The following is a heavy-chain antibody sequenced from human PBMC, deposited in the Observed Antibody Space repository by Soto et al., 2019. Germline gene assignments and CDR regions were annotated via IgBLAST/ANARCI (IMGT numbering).Heavy chain of an antibody. CDR3: ARGPILLIDCGGVCEVPNQYHYFDY. D-gene: IGHD2-21*02. CDR1: GFTFSSYG. J-gene: IGHJ4*02. CDR2: IWYDGSNK. Sequence: QVQLVESGGGVVQPGRSLRLSCAASGFTFSSYGMHWVRQAPGKGLEWVAVIWYDGSNKYYADSVKGRFTISRDNSKNTLYLQMNSLRAEDTAVYYCARGPILLIDCGGVCEVPNQYHYFDYWGQGTLVTVSS. V-gene: IGHV3-33*01.